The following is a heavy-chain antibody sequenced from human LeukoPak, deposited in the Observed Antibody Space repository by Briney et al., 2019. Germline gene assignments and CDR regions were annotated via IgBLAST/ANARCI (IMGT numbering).Heavy chain of an antibody. CDR2: INSDGSST. Sequence: GGSLRLSCAASRFTFSTYWMHWVRQAPGKGLVWVSRINSDGSSTGYADSVKGRFTISRDNAKNTLYLQMNSLRAEDTAVYYCARVPAPSYCSSTSCYYYYYYMDVWGKGTTVTISS. J-gene: IGHJ6*03. CDR3: ARVPAPSYCSSTSCYYYYYYMDV. CDR1: RFTFSTYW. D-gene: IGHD2-2*01. V-gene: IGHV3-74*01.